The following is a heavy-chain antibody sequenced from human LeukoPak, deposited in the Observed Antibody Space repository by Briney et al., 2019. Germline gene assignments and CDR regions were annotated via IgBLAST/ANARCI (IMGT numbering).Heavy chain of an antibody. CDR2: ISTNGGST. CDR1: GFTFSSNG. Sequence: PGGTLRLSCAASGFTFSSNGMSWVRQAPGKGLEWVSAISTNGGSTYYADSVRGRFTISRDNSKNTLYLQMNSLRAEDTAVYYCAKDPRDHSYGWSWRYFDYWGQGTLVTVSS. CDR3: AKDPRDHSYGWSWRYFDY. J-gene: IGHJ4*02. D-gene: IGHD5-18*01. V-gene: IGHV3-23*01.